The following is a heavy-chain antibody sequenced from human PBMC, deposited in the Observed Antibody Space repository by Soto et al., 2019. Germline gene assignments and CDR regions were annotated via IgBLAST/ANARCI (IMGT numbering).Heavy chain of an antibody. V-gene: IGHV5-51*01. CDR3: ARDLTQIWFGELVRVYYYGMDV. D-gene: IGHD3-10*01. J-gene: IGHJ6*02. Sequence: GESLKISCKGSGYTFTDYWIGWVRQLPGKGLEWMGIIYPGDSDTRYSPSFQGHVTITVDKSTSTAYLQWNTLKASDTAMYYCARDLTQIWFGELVRVYYYGMDVWGQGTTVTVSS. CDR2: IYPGDSDT. CDR1: GYTFTDYW.